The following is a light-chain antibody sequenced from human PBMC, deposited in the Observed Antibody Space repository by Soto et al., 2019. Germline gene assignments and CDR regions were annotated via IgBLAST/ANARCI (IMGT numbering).Light chain of an antibody. CDR3: QQYYSYPPT. CDR1: QGISSY. V-gene: IGKV1-8*01. CDR2: AAS. Sequence: AIRLTQSPSSLSASTGDRVTITCRASQGISSYLAWYQQKPGKAPKLLIYAASTLQSGVPSRFSGSGSGTDFTLTISCLQSEDFATYDCQQYYSYPPTFGGGTKVEIK. J-gene: IGKJ4*01.